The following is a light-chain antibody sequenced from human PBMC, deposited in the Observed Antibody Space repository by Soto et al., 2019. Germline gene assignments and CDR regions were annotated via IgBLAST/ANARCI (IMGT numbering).Light chain of an antibody. CDR1: QSVNNNY. CDR2: GAS. CDR3: QQYGSSPYT. V-gene: IGKV3-20*01. J-gene: IGKJ2*01. Sequence: EIVLTQSPGTLSLSPGERATLSCRASQSVNNNYLGWYQQKPGQAPRLLIFGASNRATGIPDRFSGSGSGTDFTLTISRLEPEYFAVYYCQQYGSSPYTFGQGTKLEIK.